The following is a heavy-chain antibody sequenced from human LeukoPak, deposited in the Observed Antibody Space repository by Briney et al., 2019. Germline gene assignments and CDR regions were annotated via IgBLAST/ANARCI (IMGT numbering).Heavy chain of an antibody. CDR3: VRDYPGTGYYYGLDV. J-gene: IGHJ6*04. CDR1: GGSVSSGNYY. D-gene: IGHD1-7*01. CDR2: IYYSGST. V-gene: IGHV4-61*03. Sequence: SETLSLTCTVSGGSVSSGNYYWTWLRQPPGKGLEWIGYIYYSGSTNYNPSLKSRVTISVDTSMNHFSLKLSSVTAADTAVYYCVRDYPGTGYYYGLDVWGKGTTVTVSS.